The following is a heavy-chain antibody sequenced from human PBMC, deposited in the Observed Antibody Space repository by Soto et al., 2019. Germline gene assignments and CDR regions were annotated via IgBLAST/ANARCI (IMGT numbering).Heavy chain of an antibody. J-gene: IGHJ6*02. CDR2: IVVGSGHT. Sequence: QMQLVQSGPEVKKPGTSVKVSCKTSGFTFISSAMQWVRQARGQRLEWKGWIVVGSGHTNYAQKFQERVTITRDMSPTTAYMELSSLRSEDTAVYYCAAASSTSGGYYGMDVWGQGTTVTVSS. V-gene: IGHV1-58*02. CDR1: GFTFISSA. D-gene: IGHD2-2*01. CDR3: AAASSTSGGYYGMDV.